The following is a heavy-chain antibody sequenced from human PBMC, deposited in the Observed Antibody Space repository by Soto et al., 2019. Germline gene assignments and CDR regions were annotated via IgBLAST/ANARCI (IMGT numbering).Heavy chain of an antibody. D-gene: IGHD2-2*01. CDR3: ATWDIVVVPAASYGFDI. Sequence: GASVKVSCKVSGYTLSELSMHWVRQAPGKGLEWMGGFDPEDGETIYAQKFQGRVTMTEDTSTDTAYMELSSLRSEDTGVYYCATWDIVVVPAASYGFDIWGQGTMVT. V-gene: IGHV1-24*01. CDR2: FDPEDGET. CDR1: GYTLSELS. J-gene: IGHJ3*02.